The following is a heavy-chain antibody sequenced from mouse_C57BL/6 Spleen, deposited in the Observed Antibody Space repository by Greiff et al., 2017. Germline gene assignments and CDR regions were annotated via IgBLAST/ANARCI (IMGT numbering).Heavy chain of an antibody. CDR2: IDPSDSYT. D-gene: IGHD1-3*01. V-gene: IGHV1-59*01. CDR1: GYTFTSYW. Sequence: QVQLQQPGAELVRPGTSVKLSCKASGYTFTSYWMHWVKQRPGQGLEWIGVIDPSDSYTNYNQKFKGKATLTVDTSTSTAYMQLRSLTSEDSAVXYYERLESQFGNYYAMDYWGQGTSVTVSS. CDR3: ERLESQFGNYYAMDY. J-gene: IGHJ4*01.